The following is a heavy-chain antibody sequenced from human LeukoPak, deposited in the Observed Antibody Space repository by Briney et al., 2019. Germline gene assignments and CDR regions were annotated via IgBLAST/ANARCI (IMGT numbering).Heavy chain of an antibody. V-gene: IGHV4-4*07. CDR2: IYTSGST. CDR1: GGSISSYY. D-gene: IGHD6-6*01. J-gene: IGHJ6*02. CDR3: ARFQQLGPYYYYGMDV. Sequence: SETLSLTCTVSGGSISSYYWSWIRQPAGKGLEWIGRIYTSGSTNYNPSLESRVTMSVDTSKNQFSLKLSSVTAADTAVYYCARFQQLGPYYYYGMDVWGQGTTVTVSS.